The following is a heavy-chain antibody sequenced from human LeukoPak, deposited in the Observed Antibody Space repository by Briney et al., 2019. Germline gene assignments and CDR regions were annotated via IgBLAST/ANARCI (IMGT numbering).Heavy chain of an antibody. Sequence: PGGSLRLSCAASGFTFSSYGMHWVRQAPGKGLEWVAFIRYDGSNKYYADSVKGRFTISRDNSKNTLYLQMNSLRAEDTAVYYCAKDLEMATNLGPFDYWGQGTLVTVSS. CDR3: AKDLEMATNLGPFDY. D-gene: IGHD5-24*01. J-gene: IGHJ4*02. CDR1: GFTFSSYG. V-gene: IGHV3-30*02. CDR2: IRYDGSNK.